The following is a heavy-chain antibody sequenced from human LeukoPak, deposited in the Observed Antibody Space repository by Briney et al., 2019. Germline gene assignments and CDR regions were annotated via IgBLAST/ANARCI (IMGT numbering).Heavy chain of an antibody. Sequence: PSETLSLTCAVYGGSFSGYYWSWIRQPPGKGLEWIGGINHSGSTNYNPSLKSRVTISVDTSKNQFSLKLSSVTAADTAVYYCARGRRGGKQWLVRPKYFDYWGQGTLVTVSS. CDR2: INHSGST. CDR1: GGSFSGYY. J-gene: IGHJ4*02. CDR3: ARGRRGGKQWLVRPKYFDY. D-gene: IGHD6-19*01. V-gene: IGHV4-34*01.